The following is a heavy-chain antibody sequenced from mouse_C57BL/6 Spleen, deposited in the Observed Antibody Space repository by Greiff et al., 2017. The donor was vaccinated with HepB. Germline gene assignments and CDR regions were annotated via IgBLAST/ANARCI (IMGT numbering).Heavy chain of an antibody. D-gene: IGHD4-1*01. Sequence: EVMLVESGGDLVKPGGSLKLSCAASGFTFSIYGMSWVRQTPDKRLEWVATISSGGSYTYYPDSVKGRFTISRDNAKNTLYLQRSSLKSEDTAMYYCARQTGLTGTGFAYWGQGTLVTVSA. V-gene: IGHV5-6*01. J-gene: IGHJ3*01. CDR1: GFTFSIYG. CDR3: ARQTGLTGTGFAY. CDR2: ISSGGSYT.